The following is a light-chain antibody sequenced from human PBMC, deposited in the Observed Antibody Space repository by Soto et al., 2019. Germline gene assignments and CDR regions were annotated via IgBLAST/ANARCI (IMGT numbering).Light chain of an antibody. CDR2: STT. J-gene: IGLJ2*01. CDR1: TGPVTTSHY. Sequence: QAVVTQEHSLTVSPGGTVTLTCASSTGPVTTSHYPNWFQQKTGQPPRSLIYSTTNTHSWTPARFSGSLLGVKAALPLSGVLPEDEADYYCVLYYGGDHVVCGGGTQLTV. CDR3: VLYYGGDHVV. V-gene: IGLV7-43*01.